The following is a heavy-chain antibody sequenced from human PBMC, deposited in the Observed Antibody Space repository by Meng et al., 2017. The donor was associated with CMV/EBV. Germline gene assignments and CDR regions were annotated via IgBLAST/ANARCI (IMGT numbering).Heavy chain of an antibody. J-gene: IGHJ6*02. CDR1: GYTFTSYG. Sequence: ASVKVSCKASGYTFTSYGISWVRQAPGQGLEWMGWISAYNGNTNYAQKLKGRVTMTTDTSTSTAYMELRSLRSDDTAVYYCAREGQLEWIRISSYGMDVWGQGTTVTVSS. CDR2: ISAYNGNT. D-gene: IGHD3-3*01. CDR3: AREGQLEWIRISSYGMDV. V-gene: IGHV1-18*01.